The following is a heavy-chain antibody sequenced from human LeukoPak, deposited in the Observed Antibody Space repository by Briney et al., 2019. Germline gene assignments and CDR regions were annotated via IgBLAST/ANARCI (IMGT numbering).Heavy chain of an antibody. CDR1: GFTFSSYG. V-gene: IGHV3-48*01. D-gene: IGHD3-3*01. Sequence: PGGSLRLSCAASGFTFSSYGMNWVRQAPGKGLEGVSYISSSSTIYYADSVKGRFTISRDNAKNSLYLQMNSLRADDTAVYYCARVWSIYYNRLDPWGQGTLVTVSS. J-gene: IGHJ5*02. CDR2: ISSSSTI. CDR3: ARVWSIYYNRLDP.